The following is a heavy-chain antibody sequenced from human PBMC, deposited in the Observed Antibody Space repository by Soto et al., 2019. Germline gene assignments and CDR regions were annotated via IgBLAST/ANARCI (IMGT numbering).Heavy chain of an antibody. CDR1: GYSISSGSY. CDR2: IYHGVTT. J-gene: IGHJ4*01. V-gene: IGHV4-38-2*02. CDR3: AKAHVIVVAGSTFDY. D-gene: IGHD6-19*01. Sequence: PSETLSLTGTVSGYSISSGSYWGWIRQPPGKGPEWIASIYHGVTTFYNPSLKSRVTVSVDKSNKQFSLKLRSVTAADTAVYYCAKAHVIVVAGSTFDYWGHGTLVTFSS.